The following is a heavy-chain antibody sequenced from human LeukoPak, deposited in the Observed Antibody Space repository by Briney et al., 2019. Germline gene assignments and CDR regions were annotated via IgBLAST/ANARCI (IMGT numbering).Heavy chain of an antibody. D-gene: IGHD3-16*02. Sequence: GGSLRLSCAASGFTFSSYAMSGVRQAPGKGLEWVSAISGSGGSTYYADSVKGRFTISRDNSKNTLYLQMNSLRAEDTAVYYCAKAIYDYVWGSYRYIDYWGQGTLVTVSS. CDR2: ISGSGGST. V-gene: IGHV3-23*01. J-gene: IGHJ4*02. CDR1: GFTFSSYA. CDR3: AKAIYDYVWGSYRYIDY.